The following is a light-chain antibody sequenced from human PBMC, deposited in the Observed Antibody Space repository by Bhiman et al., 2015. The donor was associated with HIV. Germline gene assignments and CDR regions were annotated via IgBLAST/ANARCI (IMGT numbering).Light chain of an antibody. J-gene: IGLJ1*01. V-gene: IGLV2-14*03. CDR3: SSYTSSSTFV. Sequence: QSALTQPASLSGSPGQSITISCTGSTSDVANYGYVSWYQQHPGKAPKLMIYGVTKRPSGVSHRFSGSKSGRTASLTISGLQAEDEADYYCSSYTSSSTFVFGTGTRVTVV. CDR1: TSDVANYGY. CDR2: GVT.